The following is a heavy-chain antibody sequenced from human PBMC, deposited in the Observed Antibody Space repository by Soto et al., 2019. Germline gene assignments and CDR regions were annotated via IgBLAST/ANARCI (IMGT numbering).Heavy chain of an antibody. J-gene: IGHJ6*02. Sequence: SETLSLTCAVSGGSISSSNWWSWVRQPPGKGLEWIGEIYHSGSTNYNPSLKSRVTISVDKSKNQFSLKLSSVTAADTAVYYCASPGWGSGSSYYYYYGMDVWGQGTTVTVSS. CDR1: GGSISSSNW. D-gene: IGHD3-10*01. CDR2: IYHSGST. V-gene: IGHV4-4*02. CDR3: ASPGWGSGSSYYYYYGMDV.